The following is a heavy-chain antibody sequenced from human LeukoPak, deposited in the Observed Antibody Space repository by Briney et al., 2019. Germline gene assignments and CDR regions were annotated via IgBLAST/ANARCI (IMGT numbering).Heavy chain of an antibody. CDR1: GDSISSNNYY. D-gene: IGHD2-15*01. Sequence: PSETLSLTCSVSGDSISSNNYYWGWIRQAPGTGLEWIGSIYYSGNTYYNPSLKSRATIYVDTSKNQFSLRLDSVTAADTAVYYCTRTQYCNGGSCYTEVAYWGQGTLVTVSS. V-gene: IGHV4-39*01. CDR2: IYYSGNT. CDR3: TRTQYCNGGSCYTEVAY. J-gene: IGHJ4*02.